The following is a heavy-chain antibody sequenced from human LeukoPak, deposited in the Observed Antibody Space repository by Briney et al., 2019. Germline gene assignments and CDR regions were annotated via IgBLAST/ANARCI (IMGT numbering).Heavy chain of an antibody. V-gene: IGHV1-24*01. D-gene: IGHD4-17*01. Sequence: ASVKVSCKASGYTFTDYYIHWVRQAPGKGLEWMGRFDPDDGARIYSQRFQDRFLMTEDPSSDTAYMELSGLRSEDTAVYFCASDRTMTTVTSGQSWDDPWGQGTLVTVSS. CDR1: GYTFTDYY. CDR2: FDPDDGAR. CDR3: ASDRTMTTVTSGQSWDDP. J-gene: IGHJ5*02.